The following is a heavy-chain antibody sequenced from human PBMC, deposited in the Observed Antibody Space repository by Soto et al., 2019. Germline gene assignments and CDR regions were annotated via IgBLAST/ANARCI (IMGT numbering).Heavy chain of an antibody. CDR3: ARDHEERTSHSGWYDF. Sequence: ASVKVSCKASGYTFTSYGISWVRQAPGQGLEWMGWISAYNGNTNYAQKLQGRVTMTTDTSTSTAYMELRSLRSDDTAVYYCARDHEERTSHSGWYDFWGQGTLVTVSS. D-gene: IGHD1-7*01. J-gene: IGHJ5*01. V-gene: IGHV1-18*01. CDR2: ISAYNGNT. CDR1: GYTFTSYG.